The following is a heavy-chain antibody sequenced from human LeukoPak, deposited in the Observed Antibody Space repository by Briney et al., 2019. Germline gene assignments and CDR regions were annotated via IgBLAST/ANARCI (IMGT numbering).Heavy chain of an antibody. D-gene: IGHD3-10*01. CDR1: GGTFSSYA. CDR3: ATTSSVMWFGDPLDY. CDR2: IIPIFGTA. J-gene: IGHJ4*02. Sequence: SVKVSCKASGGTFSSYAISWVRQAPGQGLEWMGGIIPIFGTANYAQKFQGRVTITADKSTSTAYMELSSLRSEDTAVYYCATTSSVMWFGDPLDYWGQGTLVTVSS. V-gene: IGHV1-69*06.